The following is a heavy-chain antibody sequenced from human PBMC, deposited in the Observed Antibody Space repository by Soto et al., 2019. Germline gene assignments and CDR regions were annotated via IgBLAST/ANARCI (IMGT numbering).Heavy chain of an antibody. CDR1: GYSVCSYA. D-gene: IGHD7-27*01. V-gene: IGHV3-30-3*01. J-gene: IGHJ6*02. CDR3: DRGGQGNWGPTTYFYGDDV. CDR2: ISYTGNNQ. Sequence: GGSLRLFRAASGYSVCSYALHWIRQAPGRGLEWVAVISYTGNNQYYTESVNGRFSISKDISKNTVDLQMNSLSGEDTAVYSCDRGGQGNWGPTTYFYGDDVCGDVTTVTV.